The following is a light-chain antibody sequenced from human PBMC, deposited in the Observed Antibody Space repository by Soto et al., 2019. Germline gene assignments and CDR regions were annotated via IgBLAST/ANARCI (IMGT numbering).Light chain of an antibody. CDR3: SSHTSTSRYV. V-gene: IGLV2-14*03. CDR1: SSDVGGNH. CDR2: DVS. Sequence: QSALTQPASLSGSPGQSITLSCTGTSSDVGGNHVSWYQQHPGKAPRLIIYDVSNRPSGISNRFSGSKSDNTASLTISGLQADDEADYYCSSHTSTSRYVFGTGTKVTVL. J-gene: IGLJ1*01.